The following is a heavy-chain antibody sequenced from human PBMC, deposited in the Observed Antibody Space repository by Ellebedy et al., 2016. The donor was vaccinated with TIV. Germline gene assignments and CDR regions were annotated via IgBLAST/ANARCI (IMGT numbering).Heavy chain of an antibody. CDR2: IYYSGST. D-gene: IGHD1-26*01. CDR1: GGSISSGTYS. J-gene: IGHJ4*02. Sequence: SETLSLXXTVSGGSISSGTYSWGWIRQPPGKGLEWIGAIYYSGSTYYNPSLKSRVTISVDTSKNQVSLKVRSVTATDTAVYYCVRRLGARPPSDWGQGTLVTVSS. CDR3: VRRLGARPPSD. V-gene: IGHV4-39*01.